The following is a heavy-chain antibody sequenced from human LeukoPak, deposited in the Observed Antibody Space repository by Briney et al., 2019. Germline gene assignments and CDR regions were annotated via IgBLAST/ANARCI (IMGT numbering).Heavy chain of an antibody. Sequence: SETLSLTCAVYGGSFSGYYWSWIRQPPGKGLEWIGEINHSGSTYYNPSLKSRVTISVDTSKNQFSLKLSSVTAADTAVYYCARGQVDTAMVSPGYFDYWGQGTLVTVSS. D-gene: IGHD5-18*01. CDR3: ARGQVDTAMVSPGYFDY. CDR1: GGSFSGYY. J-gene: IGHJ4*02. CDR2: INHSGST. V-gene: IGHV4-34*09.